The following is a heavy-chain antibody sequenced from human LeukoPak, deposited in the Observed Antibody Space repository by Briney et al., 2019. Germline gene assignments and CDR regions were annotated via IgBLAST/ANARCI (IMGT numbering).Heavy chain of an antibody. V-gene: IGHV1-18*01. Sequence: ASVKVSCKPSGYSFRSYAISWVRQAPGQGLEWMGWISVYNGKPNYAQKLQGRVTLTTDTSTSTAYMELRSLRSDDAAVYYCARDLDETYFYDWGCPAPVNYWGQGTLVTVSS. CDR2: ISVYNGKP. J-gene: IGHJ4*02. CDR1: GYSFRSYA. CDR3: ARDLDETYFYDWGCPAPVNY. D-gene: IGHD3-16*01.